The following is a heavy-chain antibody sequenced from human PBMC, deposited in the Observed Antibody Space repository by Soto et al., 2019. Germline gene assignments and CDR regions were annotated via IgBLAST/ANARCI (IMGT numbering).Heavy chain of an antibody. D-gene: IGHD2-2*01. CDR1: GYSFTSYW. J-gene: IGHJ5*02. CDR3: ARLGVVPAAGNWFDP. V-gene: IGHV5-51*01. CDR2: IYPGDSDT. Sequence: GESLKISCKGSGYSFTSYWIGWVRQMPGKGLEWMGIIYPGDSDTRYSPSFQGQVTISADKSISTAYLQWSSLKASDTAMYYCARLGVVPAAGNWFDPWGQGTLVTVSS.